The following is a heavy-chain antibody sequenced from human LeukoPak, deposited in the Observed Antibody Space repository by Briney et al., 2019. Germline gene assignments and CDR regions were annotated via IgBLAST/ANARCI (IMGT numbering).Heavy chain of an antibody. D-gene: IGHD6-19*01. Sequence: GGSLRLSCAASGFTFHDYAMHWVRQAPGKGLEWVSGISWNSGSIGYADSVKGRFTISRDNAKNSLYLQMNSLRAEDTALYYCAKDSSYSSGTLFDYWGQGTLVTVSS. CDR1: GFTFHDYA. CDR2: ISWNSGSI. CDR3: AKDSSYSSGTLFDY. V-gene: IGHV3-9*01. J-gene: IGHJ4*02.